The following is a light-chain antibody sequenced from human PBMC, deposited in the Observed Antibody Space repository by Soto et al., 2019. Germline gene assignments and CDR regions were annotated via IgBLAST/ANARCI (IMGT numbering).Light chain of an antibody. V-gene: IGKV3-20*01. CDR3: QQFGSPPNMYT. Sequence: EIVLTQSPGTLSLSPGERATLSCRASQSVSSSYLAWYQQKPGQAPRLLIYGTSNRATSIPDRFSGSGSGTDFALTISRLEPEDFAVYYCQQFGSPPNMYTFGQGTNLEIK. J-gene: IGKJ2*01. CDR2: GTS. CDR1: QSVSSSY.